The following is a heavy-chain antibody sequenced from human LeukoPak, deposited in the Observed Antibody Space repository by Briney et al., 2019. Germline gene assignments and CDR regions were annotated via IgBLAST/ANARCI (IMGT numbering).Heavy chain of an antibody. V-gene: IGHV4-59*01. J-gene: IGHJ5*02. Sequence: SETLSLTCTVSGGSISSYYWSWIRQPPGKGLEWIGYIYYSGSTNYNPSLKSRVTISVDTSKNQFSLKLSSVTAADTAVYYCARLLSANWIDPWGQGTLVTVSS. CDR3: ARLLSANWIDP. D-gene: IGHD1-26*01. CDR1: GGSISSYY. CDR2: IYYSGST.